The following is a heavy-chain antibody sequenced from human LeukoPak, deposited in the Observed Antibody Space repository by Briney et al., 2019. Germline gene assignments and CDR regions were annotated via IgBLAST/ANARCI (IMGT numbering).Heavy chain of an antibody. Sequence: GGSLRLSCAASGFTVSSNYMSWVRQAPGKGLEWVSYISSSSSTIYYADSVKGRFTISRGNAKNSLYLQMNSLRAEDTAVYYCARCAAMGARDAFDIWGQGTMVTVSS. CDR3: ARCAAMGARDAFDI. D-gene: IGHD5-18*01. V-gene: IGHV3-48*04. J-gene: IGHJ3*02. CDR1: GFTVSSNY. CDR2: ISSSSSTI.